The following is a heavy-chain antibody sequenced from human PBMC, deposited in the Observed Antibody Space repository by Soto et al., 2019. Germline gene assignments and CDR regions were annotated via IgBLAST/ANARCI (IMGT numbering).Heavy chain of an antibody. CDR3: ARAPAMAPFAS. Sequence: QVQLQESGPGLVKPSGTLSLTCAVSGGSISSSNWWSWVRQPPGKGLEWIGEIYHSGSTNYNPSLKGRSPLPEAKSRNQSPLKLGSVPAATRAGYTCARAPAMAPFASWGQEPWSPSPQ. D-gene: IGHD5-18*01. V-gene: IGHV4-4*02. CDR2: IYHSGST. J-gene: IGHJ4*01. CDR1: GGSISSSNW.